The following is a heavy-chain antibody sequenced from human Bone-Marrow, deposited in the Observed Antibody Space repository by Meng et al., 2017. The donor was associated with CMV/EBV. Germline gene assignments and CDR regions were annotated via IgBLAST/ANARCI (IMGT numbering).Heavy chain of an antibody. V-gene: IGHV1-69*10. D-gene: IGHD4-11*01. Sequence: SVKVSCKASGGSFSSYAISWVRQAPGQGLEWMGGITPIINMANYAPKFQGRVTITADISTSTASVELCSLRSEDTAVYYGARGHDYSKIYWHFDLWGRGTLVTVSS. J-gene: IGHJ2*01. CDR2: ITPIINMA. CDR3: ARGHDYSKIYWHFDL. CDR1: GGSFSSYA.